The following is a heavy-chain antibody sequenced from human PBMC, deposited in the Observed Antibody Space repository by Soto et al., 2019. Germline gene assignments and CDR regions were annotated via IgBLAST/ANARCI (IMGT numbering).Heavy chain of an antibody. CDR2: SSATGAGT. D-gene: IGHD1-7*01. V-gene: IGHV3-23*01. J-gene: IGHJ4*02. CDR3: AKDRRAGGNYGFYSDF. CDR1: GFTFSSYG. Sequence: EVQLLESGGGLVQPGGSLRLSCAASGFTFSSYGMTWVRQAPGKGLEWVSFSSATGAGTYYADSVKGRFTISRDKSKNTLYLQMTSRRADDTAVYYCAKDRRAGGNYGFYSDFWGQGALVIVSS.